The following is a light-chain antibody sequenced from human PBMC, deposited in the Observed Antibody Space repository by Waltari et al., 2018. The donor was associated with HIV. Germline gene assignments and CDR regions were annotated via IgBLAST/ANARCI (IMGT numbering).Light chain of an antibody. V-gene: IGLV2-11*01. CDR1: SSDVGGYNF. J-gene: IGLJ1*01. CDR2: GVN. Sequence: QSALTQPHSVSGSPGQSVTISCTGTSSDVGGYNFVSWYQQYPGKAPKLILYGVNKRPSGVPDRFSGSKSGNTASLTISGLQAEDEADYYCCSFAGSSLYVVGIGTTVTVL. CDR3: CSFAGSSLYV.